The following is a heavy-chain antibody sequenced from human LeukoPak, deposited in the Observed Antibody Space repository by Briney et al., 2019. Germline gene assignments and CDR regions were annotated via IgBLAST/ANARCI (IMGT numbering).Heavy chain of an antibody. CDR3: AAAAGTDY. Sequence: GGSLRLSCAASGFTFGSYAMSWVRQAPGKGLEWVSAISGNSEYTYYADSVKGRFTISRDNSKNTLYLQMNSLRAEDTAVYYCAAAAGTDYWGQGTLVTVSS. CDR1: GFTFGSYA. J-gene: IGHJ4*02. V-gene: IGHV3-23*01. CDR2: ISGNSEYT. D-gene: IGHD6-13*01.